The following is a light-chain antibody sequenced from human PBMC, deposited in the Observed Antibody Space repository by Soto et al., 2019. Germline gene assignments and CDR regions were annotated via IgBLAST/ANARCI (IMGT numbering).Light chain of an antibody. CDR3: QQYNSYSPWT. CDR2: DAS. V-gene: IGKV1-5*01. Sequence: DIQLTQSPSTLSAFVGDRVTITCRASQSINSWLAWYQQKPGKAPKLLIYDASSLESGVPSRFSGSGSGTEFTLTISSLQPDDFATYYCQQYNSYSPWTFGQGTKVDIK. J-gene: IGKJ1*01. CDR1: QSINSW.